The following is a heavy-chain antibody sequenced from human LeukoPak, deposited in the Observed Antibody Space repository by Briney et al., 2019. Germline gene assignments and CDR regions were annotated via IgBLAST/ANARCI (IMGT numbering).Heavy chain of an antibody. CDR1: GYTFTCYG. V-gene: IGHV1-18*01. Sequence: PGASVKVSCKASGYTFTCYGISWVRQAPGQGLEWMGWISAYNGNTNYAQKLQGRVTMTTDTSTSTAYMELRSLRSDDTAVYYCARDSGTAMVKGYYYYYMDVWGKGTTVTVSS. J-gene: IGHJ6*03. D-gene: IGHD5-18*01. CDR2: ISAYNGNT. CDR3: ARDSGTAMVKGYYYYYMDV.